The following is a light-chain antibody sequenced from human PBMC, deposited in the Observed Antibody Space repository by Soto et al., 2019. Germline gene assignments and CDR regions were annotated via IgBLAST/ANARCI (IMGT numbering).Light chain of an antibody. V-gene: IGLV2-14*01. J-gene: IGLJ3*02. CDR3: SSYTSSSTLGV. Sequence: QSALTQPASVSGSPGQSITISCTGTSIDVGGYNFVSWYQQHPGKAPKLMIYEVSNRPSGVSNRFSGSKSGSTASLTISGLQAEDEADYYCSSYTSSSTLGVFGGGTKLTVL. CDR2: EVS. CDR1: SIDVGGYNF.